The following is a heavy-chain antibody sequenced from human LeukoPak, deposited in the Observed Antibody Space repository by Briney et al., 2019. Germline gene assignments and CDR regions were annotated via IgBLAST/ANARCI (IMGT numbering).Heavy chain of an antibody. CDR1: GGSISSYY. V-gene: IGHV4-59*08. Sequence: PSETLSLTCTVSGGSISSYYWSWIRQPPGKGLEWIGYIYYSGSTNYNPSLKSRVTISVDTSKNQFSLKLSSVTAADTAVYYCARCPYDLLTGFSKWFFDLWGRGALVTVSS. J-gene: IGHJ2*01. CDR2: IYYSGST. D-gene: IGHD3-9*01. CDR3: ARCPYDLLTGFSKWFFDL.